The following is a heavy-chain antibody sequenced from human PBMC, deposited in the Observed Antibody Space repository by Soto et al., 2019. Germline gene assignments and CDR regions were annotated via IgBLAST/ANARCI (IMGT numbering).Heavy chain of an antibody. J-gene: IGHJ3*02. CDR1: GYTLTELS. Sequence: ASVKVSCKVSGYTLTELSMHWVRQAPGKGLEWMGGFDPEDGETIYAQKFQGRVTMTEDTSTDTAYMELSSLRSEDTAVYYCATDRNYDILTGSYHSGAFDIWGQGTMVTVSS. D-gene: IGHD3-9*01. CDR2: FDPEDGET. CDR3: ATDRNYDILTGSYHSGAFDI. V-gene: IGHV1-24*01.